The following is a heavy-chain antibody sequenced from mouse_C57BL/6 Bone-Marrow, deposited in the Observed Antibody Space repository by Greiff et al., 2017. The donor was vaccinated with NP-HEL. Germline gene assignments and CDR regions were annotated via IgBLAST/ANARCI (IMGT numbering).Heavy chain of an antibody. Sequence: EVQLVESGGGLVKPGGSLKLSCAASGFTFSDYGMHWVRQAPEKGLEWVAYISSGSSTIYYADTVKGRFTISRDNAKNTLFLQMTSLRSEDTAMYYCARSPYYSNYEFAYWGQGTLVTVSA. CDR1: GFTFSDYG. V-gene: IGHV5-17*01. D-gene: IGHD2-5*01. J-gene: IGHJ3*01. CDR3: ARSPYYSNYEFAY. CDR2: ISSGSSTI.